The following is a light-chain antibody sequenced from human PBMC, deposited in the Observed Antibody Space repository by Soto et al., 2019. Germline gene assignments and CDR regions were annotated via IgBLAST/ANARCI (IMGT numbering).Light chain of an antibody. CDR1: QSLLHSNGYNY. CDR2: LGS. V-gene: IGKV2-28*01. CDR3: MXAXXXXX. Sequence: DIVMTQSPLSLPVTPGEPASISCRSSQSLLHSNGYNYLDWYLQKPGQSPQLLIYLGSNRSSGXXDRFSGSXXGTDXTXXXXXXXXEDVGVYYCMXAXXXXXFG. J-gene: IGKJ3*01.